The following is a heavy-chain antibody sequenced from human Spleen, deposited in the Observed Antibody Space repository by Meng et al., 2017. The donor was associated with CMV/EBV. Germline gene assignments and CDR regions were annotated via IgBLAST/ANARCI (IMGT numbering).Heavy chain of an antibody. CDR1: GASIPHGGYY. V-gene: IGHV4-31*03. Sequence: LRLSCTVSGASIPHGGYYWSWIRQHPERGLEWIGFIYFSGVTYYNPSLKSRVTISVDTSKNQFSLKVRSVTAADTAVYYCARVRRDGGYPIDYWGQGTLVTVSS. CDR3: ARVRRDGGYPIDY. J-gene: IGHJ4*02. CDR2: IYFSGVT. D-gene: IGHD3-22*01.